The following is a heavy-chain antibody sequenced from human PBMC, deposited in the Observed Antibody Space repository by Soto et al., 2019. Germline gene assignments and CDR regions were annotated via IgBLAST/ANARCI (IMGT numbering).Heavy chain of an antibody. CDR3: ARAPLSGYYAVYGMDV. CDR1: GDSINSDKCY. Sequence: SETLSLTCSVSGDSINSDKCYWIWIRQPPGKGLEWIGSIYFRGNTYYNPSLQTRVTISLDTSKNQFSLKLSSVTAADTAVYYCARAPLSGYYAVYGMDVWGQGTTVTVSS. J-gene: IGHJ6*02. V-gene: IGHV4-39*07. CDR2: IYFRGNT. D-gene: IGHD3-9*01.